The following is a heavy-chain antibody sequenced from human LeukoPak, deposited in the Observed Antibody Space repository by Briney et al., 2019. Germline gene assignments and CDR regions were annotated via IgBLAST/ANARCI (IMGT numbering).Heavy chain of an antibody. Sequence: PGRSLRLSCAASGFTFSSYAMHWVRQAPGKGLEWVAVISYDGSNKYYADSVKGRFTISRDNSKNTLYLQMNSLRAEDTAVYYCARDRSSGWYSAFDIWGQGTMVTVSS. CDR3: ARDRSSGWYSAFDI. J-gene: IGHJ3*02. CDR2: ISYDGSNK. V-gene: IGHV3-30-3*01. CDR1: GFTFSSYA. D-gene: IGHD6-19*01.